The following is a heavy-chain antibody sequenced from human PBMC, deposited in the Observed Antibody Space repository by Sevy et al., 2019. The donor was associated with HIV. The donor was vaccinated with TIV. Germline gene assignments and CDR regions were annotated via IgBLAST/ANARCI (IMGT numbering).Heavy chain of an antibody. CDR2: INSAGSGT. D-gene: IGHD1-20*01. V-gene: IGHV3-74*01. CDR3: ARDLARYNWNDLPYDY. J-gene: IGHJ4*02. Sequence: GGSLRLSCTASGFTFSSYWMHWVRQPPGKGLVWVSRINSAGSGTTYADSVKGRFTISRDNAKNTLHLQMNSVRAEDTAVYYCARDLARYNWNDLPYDYWGQGTLVTVSS. CDR1: GFTFSSYW.